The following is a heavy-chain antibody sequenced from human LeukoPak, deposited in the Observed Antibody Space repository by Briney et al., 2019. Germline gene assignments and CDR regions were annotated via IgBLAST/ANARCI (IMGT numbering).Heavy chain of an antibody. CDR1: GFTFSSYG. J-gene: IGHJ4*02. V-gene: IGHV3-30*02. CDR3: AKDRITMVRGAYYFDY. Sequence: GGSLRLSCAASGFTFSSYGMHWVRQAPGKGLEWVAFIRYDGSNKYYADSVKGRFTISRDNSKNTLYLQMNSLRAEDTAVYYCAKDRITMVRGAYYFDYWGQGILVTVSS. CDR2: IRYDGSNK. D-gene: IGHD3-10*01.